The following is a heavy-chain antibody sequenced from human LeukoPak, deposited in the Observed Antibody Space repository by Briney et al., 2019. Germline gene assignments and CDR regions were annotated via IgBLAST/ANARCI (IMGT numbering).Heavy chain of an antibody. CDR1: GGSFSGYY. CDR2: INHSGST. Sequence: SETLSLTCAVYGGSFSGYYWSWIRQPPGKGLEWIGEINHSGSTNYNPSLKSRVTISVDTSKNQFSLKLSSVTAADTAGYYCARGAWDCSSTSCYVNWFDPWGQGTLVTVSS. V-gene: IGHV4-34*01. D-gene: IGHD2-2*01. CDR3: ARGAWDCSSTSCYVNWFDP. J-gene: IGHJ5*02.